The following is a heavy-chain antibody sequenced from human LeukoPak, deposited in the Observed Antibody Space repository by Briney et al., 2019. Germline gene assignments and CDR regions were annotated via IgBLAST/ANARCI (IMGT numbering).Heavy chain of an antibody. CDR2: IYYSGST. CDR1: GGSIISYY. D-gene: IGHD6-13*01. Sequence: SETLSLTCTVSGGSIISYYWSWIRQPPGKGLEWIGYIYYSGSTNYNPSLKSRVTISVDTSKNQFSLKLSSVTAADTAVYYCARSRGIISDSTLDYWGQGTLVTVSS. J-gene: IGHJ4*02. CDR3: ARSRGIISDSTLDY. V-gene: IGHV4-59*01.